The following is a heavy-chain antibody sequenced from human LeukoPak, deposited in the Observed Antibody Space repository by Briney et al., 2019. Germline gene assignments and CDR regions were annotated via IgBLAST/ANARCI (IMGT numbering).Heavy chain of an antibody. CDR1: GGSFSSGSYY. CDR2: IYYSGST. D-gene: IGHD3-10*01. Sequence: PSETLSLTCTVPGGSFSSGSYYWSWIRQPPGKGLEWIVYIYYSGSTNYNPSLKSRVTISVDTSKNQFSLKLSSVTAADTAVYYCARERAQWFGELSNWFDPWGQGTLVTVSS. J-gene: IGHJ5*02. V-gene: IGHV4-61*01. CDR3: ARERAQWFGELSNWFDP.